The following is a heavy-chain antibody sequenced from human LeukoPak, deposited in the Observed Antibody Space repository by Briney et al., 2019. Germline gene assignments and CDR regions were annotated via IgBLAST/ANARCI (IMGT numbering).Heavy chain of an antibody. J-gene: IGHJ6*03. Sequence: SVKVSCKASGGTFSSYAISWVRQAPGQGLEWMGRIIPIFGTANYAQKFQGGVTITTDESTSTAYMELSSLRSEDTAVYYCARGPQGVVPAAMRYYYYMDVWGKGTTVTVSS. V-gene: IGHV1-69*05. CDR1: GGTFSSYA. D-gene: IGHD2-2*01. CDR3: ARGPQGVVPAAMRYYYYMDV. CDR2: IIPIFGTA.